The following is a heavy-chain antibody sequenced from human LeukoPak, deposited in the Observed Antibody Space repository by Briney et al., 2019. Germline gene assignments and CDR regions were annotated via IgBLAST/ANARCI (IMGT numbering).Heavy chain of an antibody. V-gene: IGHV3-7*01. D-gene: IGHD6-13*01. CDR1: GFTFSSYW. J-gene: IGHJ3*02. CDR2: IKQDGSEK. Sequence: GGSLRLSCAASGFTFSSYWMSWVRQAPGKGLEWVANIKQDGSEKYYVDSVKGRFTISRGNAKNSLYLQMNSLRAEDTAVYYCARDFPGYSSSWYAFDIWGQGTMVTVSS. CDR3: ARDFPGYSSSWYAFDI.